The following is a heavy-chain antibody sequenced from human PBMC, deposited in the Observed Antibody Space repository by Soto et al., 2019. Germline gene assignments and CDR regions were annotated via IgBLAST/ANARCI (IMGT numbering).Heavy chain of an antibody. CDR1: GFTFSSYK. J-gene: IGHJ6*02. D-gene: IGHD2-2*01. CDR3: VRDRSRIIAFPPYGMGV. V-gene: IGHV3-48*03. Sequence: GGSLRLSCAASGFTFSSYKMNWVRQAPGKGLEWVSYINNSGTTIYYADSVKGRFTISRDNAKNSLYLQMNSLRAEDTAVYYCVRDRSRIIAFPPYGMGVHGQGTTFTVAS. CDR2: INNSGTTI.